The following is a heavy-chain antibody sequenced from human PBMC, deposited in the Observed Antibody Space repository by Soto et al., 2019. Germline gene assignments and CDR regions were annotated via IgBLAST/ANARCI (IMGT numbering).Heavy chain of an antibody. D-gene: IGHD3-22*01. Sequence: ASVKVSCKASGYTFTAYYMHWLRQAPGQGLEWMGWINPNSGGTKYAQKFQGRVTMTNDTSISTAYMELSSLGSDDTAVYYCARGDFDSSANYYAGWFDPWGQGTLVTVSS. J-gene: IGHJ5*02. CDR2: INPNSGGT. CDR1: GYTFTAYY. CDR3: ARGDFDSSANYYAGWFDP. V-gene: IGHV1-2*02.